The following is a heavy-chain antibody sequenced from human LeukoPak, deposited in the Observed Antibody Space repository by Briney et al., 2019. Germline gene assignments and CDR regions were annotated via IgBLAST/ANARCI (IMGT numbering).Heavy chain of an antibody. J-gene: IGHJ5*02. V-gene: IGHV4-4*07. CDR3: ARDKREFGFDP. Sequence: SETLSLTCTVSGDSISGDYWSWIRQPAGKGLEWIGRIYTSGSTNYNPSLKSRVTMSVDTSKNQFSLKLSSVTAADTAVYYCARDKREFGFDPWGQGTLVTVSS. CDR2: IYTSGST. D-gene: IGHD1-1*01. CDR1: GDSISGDY.